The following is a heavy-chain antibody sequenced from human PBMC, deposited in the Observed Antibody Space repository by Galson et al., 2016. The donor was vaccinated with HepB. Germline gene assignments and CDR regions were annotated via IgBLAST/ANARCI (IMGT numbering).Heavy chain of an antibody. D-gene: IGHD6-19*01. J-gene: IGHJ4*02. CDR2: ISGSGSTT. V-gene: IGHV3-23*01. Sequence: SLRLSCAASGFMYRNYAMSWVRQAPGKGLEWVSVISGSGSTTFYADSVKGRFSISRDNSQNTLDLQMNGLRAEDTAIYYCVKVFDYLNGWIDQWGQGILVTVSS. CDR1: GFMYRNYA. CDR3: VKVFDYLNGWIDQ.